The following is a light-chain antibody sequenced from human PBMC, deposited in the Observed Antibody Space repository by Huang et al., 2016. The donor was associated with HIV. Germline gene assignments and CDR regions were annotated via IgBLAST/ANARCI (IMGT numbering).Light chain of an antibody. CDR2: DAS. Sequence: EIVLTQSPATLSLSPGQRVTLSCRASQSIGKYLAWYQQRPGQPPRRLIYDASNRAAGNPTRFSGRGFGTDFTLTISSLEPEDLAVYYCHQRINWLPYTFGQGTKLEIK. CDR3: HQRINWLPYT. J-gene: IGKJ2*01. V-gene: IGKV3-11*01. CDR1: QSIGKY.